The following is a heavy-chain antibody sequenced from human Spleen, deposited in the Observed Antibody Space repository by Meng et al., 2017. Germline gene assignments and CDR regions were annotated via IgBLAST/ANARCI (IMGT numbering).Heavy chain of an antibody. CDR1: GGTFSASD. D-gene: IGHD2-8*01. CDR3: TMYASGHI. CDR2: IRSKADSFAT. Sequence: VRLVEAGGGLVQPGGSLKLSCAVSGGTFSASDIHWVRQASGKGLEWVGRIRSKADSFATAYPASVKGRFAISRDDSKDTAFLQMNSLRTEDTAVYYCTMYASGHIWGQGTMVTVSS. V-gene: IGHV3-73*02. J-gene: IGHJ3*02.